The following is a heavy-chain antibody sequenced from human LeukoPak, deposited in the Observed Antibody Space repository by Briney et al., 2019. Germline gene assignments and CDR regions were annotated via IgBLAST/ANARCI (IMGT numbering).Heavy chain of an antibody. Sequence: PGGSLRLSCAASRFTFSSYSMNWVRQAPGKGLEWVSSISSSSSHIYYADSVKGRFTISRDNAKNSLYLQMNSLRAEDTAVYYCARGTNVVITTLVDYWGQGTLVTVSS. CDR2: ISSSSSHI. CDR1: RFTFSSYS. V-gene: IGHV3-21*01. J-gene: IGHJ4*02. CDR3: ARGTNVVITTLVDY. D-gene: IGHD3-22*01.